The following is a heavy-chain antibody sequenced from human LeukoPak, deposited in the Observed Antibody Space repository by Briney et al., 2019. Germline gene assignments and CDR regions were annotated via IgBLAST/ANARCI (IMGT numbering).Heavy chain of an antibody. CDR2: IIPIFGTA. V-gene: IGHV1-69*13. D-gene: IGHD2-15*01. Sequence: GASVKVSCKASGGTFSSYAISWVRQAPGQGLEWMGGIIPIFGTANYAQKFQGRVTITADESTSTAYMELSSLRSEDTAVYYCARGGYCSGGSCYQAEFDYWGQGTLVTVSS. CDR1: GGTFSSYA. J-gene: IGHJ4*02. CDR3: ARGGYCSGGSCYQAEFDY.